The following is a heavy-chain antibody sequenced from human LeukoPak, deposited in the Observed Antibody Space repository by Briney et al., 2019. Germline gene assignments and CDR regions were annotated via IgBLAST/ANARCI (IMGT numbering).Heavy chain of an antibody. CDR1: GFTFSRYS. CDR3: ARGWTAMVLSY. CDR2: IGGSGSDK. D-gene: IGHD5-18*01. Sequence: PGGSLRLSCAASGFTFSRYSMNWVRQAPGKGLEWISYIGGSGSDKYYADSVKGRFTISRDNAKNSLYLQMNSLRAEDTAVYYCARGWTAMVLSYWGQGTLVTVSS. J-gene: IGHJ4*02. V-gene: IGHV3-48*01.